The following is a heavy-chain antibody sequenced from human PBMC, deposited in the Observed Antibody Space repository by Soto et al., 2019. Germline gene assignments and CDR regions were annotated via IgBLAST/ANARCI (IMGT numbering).Heavy chain of an antibody. D-gene: IGHD1-26*01. J-gene: IGHJ4*02. CDR1: GGTISSWY. CDR3: ARRYGSAIDY. V-gene: IGHV4-59*08. CDR2: IYYSGST. Sequence: QVQLQESGPGLVKPSETLSLTCTVSGGTISSWYWSWIRQPPGKGLEWIGYIYYSGSTNCNPSLKSPVTRSVDTSKNQFSLKLSSVTAADTAVYYCARRYGSAIDYWGQGTLVTVSS.